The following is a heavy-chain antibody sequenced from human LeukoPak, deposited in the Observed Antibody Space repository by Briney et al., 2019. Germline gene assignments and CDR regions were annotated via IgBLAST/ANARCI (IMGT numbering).Heavy chain of an antibody. J-gene: IGHJ4*02. D-gene: IGHD3-22*01. V-gene: IGHV1-24*01. CDR2: FDPEDGET. CDR1: GYTLTELS. CDR3: ARDAHYYDSSGYVPD. Sequence: GASVKVSCKVSGYTLTELSMHWVRQAPGKGLEWMGGFDPEDGETIYAQKFQGRVTMTEDTSTDTAYMELSSLRSEDTAVYYCARDAHYYDSSGYVPDWGQGTLVTVSS.